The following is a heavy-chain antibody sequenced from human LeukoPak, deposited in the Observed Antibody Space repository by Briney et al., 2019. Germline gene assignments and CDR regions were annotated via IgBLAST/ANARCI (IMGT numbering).Heavy chain of an antibody. V-gene: IGHV4-39*07. CDR1: GGSISSSSYY. CDR2: IYYSGST. D-gene: IGHD3-22*01. J-gene: IGHJ3*02. CDR3: ARDLGDSSGYYFHDAFDI. Sequence: SETLSLTCTVSGGSISSSSYYWGWIRQPPGKGLEWIGRIYYSGSTYYNPYLKSRVTISVDTSKNQFSLKLSSVTAADTAVYYCARDLGDSSGYYFHDAFDIWGQGTMVTVSS.